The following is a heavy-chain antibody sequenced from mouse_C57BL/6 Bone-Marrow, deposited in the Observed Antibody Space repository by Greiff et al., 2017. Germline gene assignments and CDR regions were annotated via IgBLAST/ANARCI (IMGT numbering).Heavy chain of an antibody. J-gene: IGHJ2*01. CDR3: APYDYDRSVDY. CDR2: FHPYNDDT. Sequence: QVQLQQSGAELVKPGASVKMSCKASGYTFTTYPIEWMKQNHVKSLEWIGNFHPYNDDTKYNEKFKGKATLTVEQSSSTVYLELSRLTSDASAVYCCAPYDYDRSVDYWGQGTTLTVSA. V-gene: IGHV1-47*01. CDR1: GYTFTTYP. D-gene: IGHD2-4*01.